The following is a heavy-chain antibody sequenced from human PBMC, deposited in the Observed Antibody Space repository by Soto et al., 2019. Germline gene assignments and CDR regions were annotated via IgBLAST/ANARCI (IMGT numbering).Heavy chain of an antibody. D-gene: IGHD3-10*01. V-gene: IGHV4-39*01. CDR3: ARHPDLGVRGVNLDY. CDR1: GGSISSSYYY. Sequence: QLQLQESGPGLVKPSETLSLTCTVSGGSISSSYYYWGWIRQPPGKGLEWIGTIYYSGNTYYNPSLKSRVTISVATSKNQFSLKLSSVTAADTAVYYCARHPDLGVRGVNLDYWGQGTLVTVSS. J-gene: IGHJ4*02. CDR2: IYYSGNT.